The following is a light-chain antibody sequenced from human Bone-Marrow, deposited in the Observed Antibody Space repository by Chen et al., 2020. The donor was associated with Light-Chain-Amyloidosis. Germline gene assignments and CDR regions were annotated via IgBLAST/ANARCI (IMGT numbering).Light chain of an antibody. V-gene: IGLV3-21*02. CDR3: QVWDRSSDRPV. CDR2: DDS. Sequence: SYVLTQPSSVSVAPGQTATIACGGNNIGSTSVHWYQQTPGQAPLLVVYDDSDRPSGIPERLSGSNSGNTATLTISRVEAGDEAVYYCQVWDRSSDRPVFSGGTKLTVL. J-gene: IGLJ3*02. CDR1: NIGSTS.